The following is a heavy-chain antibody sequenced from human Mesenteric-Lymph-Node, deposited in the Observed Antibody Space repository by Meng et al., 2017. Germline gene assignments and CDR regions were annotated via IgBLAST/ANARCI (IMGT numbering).Heavy chain of an antibody. V-gene: IGHV3-7*04. J-gene: IGHJ4*02. CDR1: GFTFSSYW. D-gene: IGHD3-22*01. CDR2: IKQDGSAK. CDR3: ARAGPSGYYDSSGYYYRGYFDY. Sequence: GGSLRLSCAASGFTFSSYWMSWVRQAPGMGLEWVAHIKQDGSAKYYVDSVKGRFTISRDNAKNSLYLQMNSLRVEDTAVYFCARAGPSGYYDSSGYYYRGYFDYWGQGTLVTVSS.